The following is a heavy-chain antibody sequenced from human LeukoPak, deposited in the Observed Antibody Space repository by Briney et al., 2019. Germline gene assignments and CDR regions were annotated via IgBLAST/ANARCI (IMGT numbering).Heavy chain of an antibody. Sequence: GGSLRLSCAASGFTVSNNYVSWVRQAPGRGLEWLANINQDGSAKTCVDSVKGRFTISRDNAKNSLYLQMNSLRAEDTAMYYCARDSGYNAFDYWGQGTLVTVSS. V-gene: IGHV3-7*05. CDR1: GFTVSNNY. J-gene: IGHJ4*02. CDR3: ARDSGYNAFDY. D-gene: IGHD5-12*01. CDR2: INQDGSAK.